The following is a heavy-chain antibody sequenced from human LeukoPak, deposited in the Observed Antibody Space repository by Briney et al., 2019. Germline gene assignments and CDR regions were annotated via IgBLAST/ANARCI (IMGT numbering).Heavy chain of an antibody. J-gene: IGHJ4*02. V-gene: IGHV3-30*02. D-gene: IGHD3-9*01. Sequence: GGSLRLSCAASGFTFSSYGMHWVRQAPGKGLEWVAFIRYDGSNKYYADSVKGRFTISRDNSKNTLYLQMNSLRAEDTAAYYCAKDDGSLYDILTPLSHWGQGTLVTVSS. CDR3: AKDDGSLYDILTPLSH. CDR1: GFTFSSYG. CDR2: IRYDGSNK.